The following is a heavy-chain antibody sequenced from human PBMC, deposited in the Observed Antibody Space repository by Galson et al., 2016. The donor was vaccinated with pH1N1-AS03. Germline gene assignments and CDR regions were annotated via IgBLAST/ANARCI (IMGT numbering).Heavy chain of an antibody. Sequence: SLRLSCAASGFTVSSNYMSWVRQAPGKGLEWVSVIYSGGITYYADSVKGRFTISRDSSKNTLYLQMNGLRAEATAGYYCARLRVVVVPAALGGSDYFDSWGQGTLVTVSS. D-gene: IGHD2-2*01. CDR1: GFTVSSNY. CDR2: IYSGGIT. CDR3: ARLRVVVVPAALGGSDYFDS. J-gene: IGHJ4*02. V-gene: IGHV3-53*01.